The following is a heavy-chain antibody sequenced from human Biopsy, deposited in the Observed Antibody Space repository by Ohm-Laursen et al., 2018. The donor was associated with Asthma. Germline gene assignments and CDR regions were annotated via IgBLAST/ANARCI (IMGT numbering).Heavy chain of an antibody. D-gene: IGHD3-9*01. Sequence: ASVKVSCKASGYTFTNYALNWVRQAPGQGLEWMGWINAANGNTKYSQKFQGRLTISRDTSASTAYMDLSSLRSEDTAVYYCARTYFDFLTGQVHDAFAMWGQGTMVTVSS. J-gene: IGHJ3*02. CDR2: INAANGNT. CDR3: ARTYFDFLTGQVHDAFAM. CDR1: GYTFTNYA. V-gene: IGHV1-3*01.